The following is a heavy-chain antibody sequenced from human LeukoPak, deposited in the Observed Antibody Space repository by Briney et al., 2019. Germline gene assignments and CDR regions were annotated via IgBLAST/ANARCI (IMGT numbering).Heavy chain of an antibody. V-gene: IGHV4-38-2*02. J-gene: IGHJ3*02. Sequence: PSETLSLTCAVSGFSISIDYYWVWIRQPPGRGLEWIGRSYRSGSTYYNPSLKSRVTMAVDTSKNHFSLKLSSVPAADTAVYYCVREIFCSGGSCYMDAFDIWGQGTVVTVSS. D-gene: IGHD2-15*01. CDR2: SYRSGST. CDR3: VREIFCSGGSCYMDAFDI. CDR1: GFSISIDYY.